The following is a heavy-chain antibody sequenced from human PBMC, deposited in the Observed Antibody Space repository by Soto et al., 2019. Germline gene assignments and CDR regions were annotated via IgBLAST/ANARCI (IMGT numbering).Heavy chain of an antibody. V-gene: IGHV3-7*03. D-gene: IGHD3-16*01. CDR1: GFTFSSYW. J-gene: IGHJ4*02. Sequence: GGSLRLSCAASGFTFSSYWMSWVRQAPGKGLEWVANIKQDGSEKYYVDSVKGRFTISRDNAKNSLYLQMNSLRAEDTAVYYCARDNMITFGGAPAHWGQGTLVTVSS. CDR3: ARDNMITFGGAPAH. CDR2: IKQDGSEK.